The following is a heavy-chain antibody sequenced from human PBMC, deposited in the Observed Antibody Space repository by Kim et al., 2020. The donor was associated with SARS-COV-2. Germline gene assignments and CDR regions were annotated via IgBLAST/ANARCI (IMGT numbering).Heavy chain of an antibody. V-gene: IGHV1-69*13. D-gene: IGHD3-10*01. CDR1: GGTFSSYA. CDR2: IIPIFGTA. Sequence: SVKVSCKASGGTFSSYAISWVRQAPGQGLEWMGGIIPIFGTANYAQKFQGRVTITADESTSTAYMELSSLRSEDTAVYYCASRSYYYGSGDKSDPHYWGQGSLVTVSS. J-gene: IGHJ4*02. CDR3: ASRSYYYGSGDKSDPHY.